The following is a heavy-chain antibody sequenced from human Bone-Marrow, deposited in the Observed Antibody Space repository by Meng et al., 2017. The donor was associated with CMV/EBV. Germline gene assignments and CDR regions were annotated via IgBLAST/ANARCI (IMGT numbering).Heavy chain of an antibody. CDR3: ARATEIAAAGHLPFDY. J-gene: IGHJ4*02. CDR2: ISYDGSNK. CDR1: GFTFSSYA. Sequence: GGSLRLSCAASGFTFSSYAMHWVRQAPGKGLEWVAVISYDGSNKYYADSVKGRFTISRDNSKNTLYLQMNSLRAEDTAVYYCARATEIAAAGHLPFDYWGQGTLVTVSS. D-gene: IGHD6-13*01. V-gene: IGHV3-30-3*01.